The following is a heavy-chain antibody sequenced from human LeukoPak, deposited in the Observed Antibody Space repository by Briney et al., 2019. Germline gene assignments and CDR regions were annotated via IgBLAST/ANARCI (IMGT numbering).Heavy chain of an antibody. J-gene: IGHJ4*02. Sequence: PGGSLRLSCAASGFTFSDYYMSWIRQAPGKGLEWVSYISSSGSAIYYADSVKGRFTISRDNAKNSLYLQMNSLRVDDTAIYYCVRDFRSADYWGQGILVTVSS. CDR3: VRDFRSADY. CDR2: ISSSGSAI. V-gene: IGHV3-11*04. CDR1: GFTFSDYY.